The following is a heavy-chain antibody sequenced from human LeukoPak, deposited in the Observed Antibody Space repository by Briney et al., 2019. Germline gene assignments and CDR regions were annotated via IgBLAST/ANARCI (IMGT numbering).Heavy chain of an antibody. Sequence: GGSLRLSCAASGFTFSIYWMSWVRQAPGKGLEWVANINQDGSQKYYVDSVKGRFTISRDNAKNSLYLQMNSLRAEDTAVYYCARGDDYGDSLLAYWGQGTLVTVSS. V-gene: IGHV3-7*01. J-gene: IGHJ4*02. CDR2: INQDGSQK. D-gene: IGHD4-17*01. CDR3: ARGDDYGDSLLAY. CDR1: GFTFSIYW.